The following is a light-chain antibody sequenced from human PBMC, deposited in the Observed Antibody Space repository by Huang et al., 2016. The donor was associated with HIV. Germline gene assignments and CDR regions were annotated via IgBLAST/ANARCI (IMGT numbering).Light chain of an antibody. CDR1: QSVSSS. J-gene: IGKJ5*01. Sequence: EIVMTQSPATLSVSPGERATLSCRASQSVSSSLAWYQQNPGQAPRLLIYGASTRATGIPARFSGSGSGTEFTLTISSLQSEDFAVYYCQQYNNWPPLITFGQGTRLEIK. CDR2: GAS. CDR3: QQYNNWPPLIT. V-gene: IGKV3-15*01.